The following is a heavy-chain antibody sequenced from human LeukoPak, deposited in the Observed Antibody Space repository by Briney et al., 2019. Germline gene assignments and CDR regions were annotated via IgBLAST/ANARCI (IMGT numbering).Heavy chain of an antibody. V-gene: IGHV3-74*01. Sequence: GGSLRLSCAASGFTFSSYWMHWVRQAPGKGPVWVARIRSDGSSTDYADSVKGRFTISRDNAKNTLYLQMSSLRSDDTAVYYCARSYSYDSSGYYGAKWGQGTLVTVSS. D-gene: IGHD3-22*01. CDR1: GFTFSSYW. J-gene: IGHJ4*02. CDR2: IRSDGSST. CDR3: ARSYSYDSSGYYGAK.